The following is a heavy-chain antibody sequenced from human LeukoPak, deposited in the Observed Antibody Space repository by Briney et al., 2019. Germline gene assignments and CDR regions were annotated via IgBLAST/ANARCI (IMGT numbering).Heavy chain of an antibody. CDR3: ATSGIAVAGTDDAFDI. J-gene: IGHJ3*02. V-gene: IGHV3-66*01. D-gene: IGHD6-19*01. CDR2: IYSGGST. CDR1: GFTVSSNY. Sequence: GGSLRLSCAASGFTVSSNYMSWVSQAPGKGLEWVSVIYSGGSTYYADSVKGRFTISRDNSENTLYLQMNSLRAEDTAVYYCATSGIAVAGTDDAFDIWGQGTMVTVSS.